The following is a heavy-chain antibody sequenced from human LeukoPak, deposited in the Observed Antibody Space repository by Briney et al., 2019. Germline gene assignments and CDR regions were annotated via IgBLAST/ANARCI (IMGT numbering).Heavy chain of an antibody. CDR3: ARRSYGAKLRAFDI. CDR1: GGSFSGYY. J-gene: IGHJ3*02. D-gene: IGHD2-15*01. V-gene: IGHV4-34*01. CDR2: INHSGST. Sequence: SETLSLTCGVYGGSFSGYYWSWIRQPPGKGQEWIGEINHSGSTNYNPSLKSRVTISVDTSKNQFSLKVSSVTAADTAVYYCARRSYGAKLRAFDIWGQGTMVTVSS.